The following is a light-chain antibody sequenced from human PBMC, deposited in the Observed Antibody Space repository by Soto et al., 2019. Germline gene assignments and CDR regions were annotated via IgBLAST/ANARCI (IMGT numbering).Light chain of an antibody. CDR1: QTINTY. J-gene: IGKJ1*01. CDR3: QQSYSSPPWT. V-gene: IGKV1-39*01. CDR2: SAS. Sequence: DIQMTQSPSSLSASVGDRVTINCRASQTINTYLNWYQQKPGQAPKVLTFSASTLQPGVPPRFRASGSGADFILTISSLQPEDFATYYGQQSYSSPPWTFGQGTKV.